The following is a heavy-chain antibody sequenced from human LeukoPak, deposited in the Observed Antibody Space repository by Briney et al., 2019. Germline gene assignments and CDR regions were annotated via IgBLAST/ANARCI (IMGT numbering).Heavy chain of an antibody. CDR3: AKNFFGSGSYVLVFDP. D-gene: IGHD3-10*01. Sequence: VASVKVSCKASGYTFTGYYMHWVRQAPGQGLEWMGWINPNSGGTNYAQKFQDRVTMTRDTSISTAYMELSSLTSDDSAVYYCAKNFFGSGSYVLVFDPWGQGTLVTVSS. CDR2: INPNSGGT. J-gene: IGHJ5*02. V-gene: IGHV1-2*02. CDR1: GYTFTGYY.